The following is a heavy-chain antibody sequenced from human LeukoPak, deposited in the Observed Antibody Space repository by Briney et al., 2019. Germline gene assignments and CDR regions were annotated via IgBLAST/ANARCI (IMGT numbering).Heavy chain of an antibody. Sequence: GGSRRLSWAPAGFTFSSYSMNWVRQAPRKGLEWVSSISSSSSYIYYADSVQGRFTISRDNAKNSLYLQMNSLRAEDTAVYYCARWGGHYWGQGGLVTVSS. D-gene: IGHD3-16*01. V-gene: IGHV3-21*01. J-gene: IGHJ4*02. CDR2: ISSSSSYI. CDR1: GFTFSSYS. CDR3: ARWGGHY.